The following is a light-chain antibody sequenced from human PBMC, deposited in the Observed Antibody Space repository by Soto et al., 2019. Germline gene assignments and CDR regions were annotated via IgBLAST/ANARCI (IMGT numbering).Light chain of an antibody. CDR3: QQRSNWPRT. V-gene: IGKV3-11*01. Sequence: EIVLTQSPATLSLSPGERATLSCRASQSVSSYLAWYRQKPGQAPRLLIYDASNRATGIPARFSGSGSGTDFTLTISSLEPEDFAVYYCQQRSNWPRTFGQGTTGDIK. J-gene: IGKJ1*01. CDR1: QSVSSY. CDR2: DAS.